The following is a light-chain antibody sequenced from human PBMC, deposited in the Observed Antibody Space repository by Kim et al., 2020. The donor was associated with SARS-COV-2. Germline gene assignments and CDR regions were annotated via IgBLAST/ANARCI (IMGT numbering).Light chain of an antibody. CDR3: QTWDSNTRV. CDR2: LEGSGTY. Sequence: SSVKLTCTLSSGHSSYIIAWHQQQPGNAPRYLMKLEGSGTYYKGSGVPDRFSGSSSGADRYLTISNLQSEDEADYYCQTWDSNTRVFGGGTQLTVL. V-gene: IGLV4-60*03. CDR1: SGHSSYI. J-gene: IGLJ3*02.